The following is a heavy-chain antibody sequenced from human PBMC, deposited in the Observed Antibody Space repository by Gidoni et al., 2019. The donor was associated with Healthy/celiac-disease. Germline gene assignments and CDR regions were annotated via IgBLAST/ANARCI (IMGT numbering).Heavy chain of an antibody. J-gene: IGHJ6*02. Sequence: QVQLVASVGGVVQPGRSLRLSCAASGFTFSSYAIHWVRQAQGKGLEWVAVISYDGSNKYYADSVKGRFNISRDNSKNTLYLQMNSRRAEDTAVYYCASDRGYCSGGSCFNYYGMDVWGQGTTVTVSS. D-gene: IGHD2-15*01. CDR2: ISYDGSNK. V-gene: IGHV3-30*17. CDR1: GFTFSSYA. CDR3: ASDRGYCSGGSCFNYYGMDV.